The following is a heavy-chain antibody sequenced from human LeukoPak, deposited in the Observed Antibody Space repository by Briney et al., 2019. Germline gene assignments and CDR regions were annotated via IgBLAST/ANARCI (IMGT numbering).Heavy chain of an antibody. CDR3: ARRGRRIAAAGSFDY. CDR2: IYYSGNT. J-gene: IGHJ4*02. Sequence: SETLSLTCSVSGDSISKYYWSWIRQPPGKGLEWIGYIYYSGNTNYNPSLKSRVTMSVDTSKKQFSLKLSSVTAADTAVYYCARRGRRIAAAGSFDYWGQGTLVTVSS. D-gene: IGHD6-13*01. CDR1: GDSISKYY. V-gene: IGHV4-59*12.